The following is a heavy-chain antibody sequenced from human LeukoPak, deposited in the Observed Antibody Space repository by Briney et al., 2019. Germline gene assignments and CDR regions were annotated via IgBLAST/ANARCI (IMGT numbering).Heavy chain of an antibody. J-gene: IGHJ6*02. CDR3: ARDLTTPGVYYYGMDV. CDR1: GYTFTSYA. Sequence: ASVTVSCKASGYTFTSYAMNWVRQAPGQGLEWMGWINTNTGNPTYAQGFTGRFVFSLDTSVSTAYLQISSLKAEDTAVHYCARDLTTPGVYYYGMDVWGQGTTVTVSS. D-gene: IGHD4-11*01. V-gene: IGHV7-4-1*02. CDR2: INTNTGNP.